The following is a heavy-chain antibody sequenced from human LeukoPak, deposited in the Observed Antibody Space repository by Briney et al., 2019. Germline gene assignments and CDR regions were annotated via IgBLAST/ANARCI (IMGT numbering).Heavy chain of an antibody. V-gene: IGHV4-39*07. CDR3: ARRGSSYYEVWFDP. J-gene: IGHJ5*02. CDR2: IYYSGGT. Sequence: PSETLSLTCTVSGASISSSRYYWGWFRQPPGRGLEWIGSIYYSGGTYYNPSLKSRVTISVDTSKNQFSLKLTSVTAADTAVYYCARRGSSYYEVWFDPWGQGTLVTVSS. D-gene: IGHD3-22*01. CDR1: GASISSSRYY.